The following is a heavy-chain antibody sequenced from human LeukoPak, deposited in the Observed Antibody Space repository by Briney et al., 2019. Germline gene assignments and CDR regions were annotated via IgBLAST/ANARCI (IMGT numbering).Heavy chain of an antibody. D-gene: IGHD3-10*01. CDR3: ARGNLWFGDLLAFDI. V-gene: IGHV3-48*02. CDR2: ISSSSSTI. CDR1: GFTFSSYS. J-gene: IGHJ3*02. Sequence: PGGSLRLSCAASGFTFSSYSMNWVRQAPGKGLEWGSYISSSSSTIYYADSVKGRFTTSRDNAKNSLYLQMNSLRDEDTAVYYCARGNLWFGDLLAFDIWGQGTMVTVSS.